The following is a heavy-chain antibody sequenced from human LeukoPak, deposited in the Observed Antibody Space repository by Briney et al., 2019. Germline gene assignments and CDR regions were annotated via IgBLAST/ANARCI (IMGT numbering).Heavy chain of an antibody. V-gene: IGHV3-30*02. D-gene: IGHD3-9*01. CDR2: IRYDGSNK. Sequence: PGGSLRLSCAASGFTFSSYGMHWVRQAPGKGLEWVAFIRYDGSNKYYADSVKGRFTISRDNSKNSLYLQMNSLRAEDTAVYYCARDRDYDILTGYYRRDAFDIWGQGTMVTVSS. CDR3: ARDRDYDILTGYYRRDAFDI. J-gene: IGHJ3*02. CDR1: GFTFSSYG.